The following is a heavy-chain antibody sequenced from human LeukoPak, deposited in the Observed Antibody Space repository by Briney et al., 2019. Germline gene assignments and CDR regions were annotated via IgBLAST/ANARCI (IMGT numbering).Heavy chain of an antibody. Sequence: GGSLRLSCSASGFTFNTYAMHWVRQAPGKGLEHVSAISDNGGITYYADSVKGRFTISRDNSKNTLYFQMSGLRPEDTAVYYCVRVARTNGVWYGFDPWGRGTLVTVSS. CDR2: ISDNGGIT. CDR3: VRVARTNGVWYGFDP. D-gene: IGHD2-8*01. CDR1: GFTFNTYA. J-gene: IGHJ5*02. V-gene: IGHV3-64*05.